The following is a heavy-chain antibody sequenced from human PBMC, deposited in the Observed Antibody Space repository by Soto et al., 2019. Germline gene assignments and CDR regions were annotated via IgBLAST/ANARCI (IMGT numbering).Heavy chain of an antibody. J-gene: IGHJ4*02. Sequence: GGSLRLSCVASGFSVRGKYMKWGRQAPGKGLEWVSVIESGGNSYYADSVKGRFIISRDNSKNTLFLQMNSLRADDTAVYHCARDVYGDYTFDSWGQGTLVTVSS. CDR3: ARDVYGDYTFDS. CDR2: IESGGNS. CDR1: GFSVRGKY. V-gene: IGHV3-53*01. D-gene: IGHD4-17*01.